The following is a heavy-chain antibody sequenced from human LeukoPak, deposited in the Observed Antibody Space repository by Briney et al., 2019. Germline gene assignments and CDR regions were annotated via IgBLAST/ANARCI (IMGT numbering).Heavy chain of an antibody. V-gene: IGHV3-30*02. Sequence: GGSLRLSCAASGFTFSDYTMHWVRQAPGKGLEWMAFIRYDGTNEYYTDSVKGRFTISRDNSKYTLYLHMNSLRAEDTALYYCARDLGAQVVSDEFDYWGQGTLVTVSS. D-gene: IGHD4-23*01. CDR2: IRYDGTNE. CDR1: GFTFSDYT. CDR3: ARDLGAQVVSDEFDY. J-gene: IGHJ4*02.